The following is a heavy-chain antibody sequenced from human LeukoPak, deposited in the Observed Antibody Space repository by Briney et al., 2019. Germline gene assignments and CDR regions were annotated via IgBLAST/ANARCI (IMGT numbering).Heavy chain of an antibody. D-gene: IGHD1-26*01. Sequence: GGSLRLSCAASGFTFSSYAMSWVRQAPGKGLEWVSAISGSGSNPYYADSVKGRFTISRDNSKNTLYLQMNSLRAEDTAVYYCAKVRIVGATTGFDYWGQGTLVTVSS. J-gene: IGHJ4*02. V-gene: IGHV3-23*01. CDR2: ISGSGSNP. CDR1: GFTFSSYA. CDR3: AKVRIVGATTGFDY.